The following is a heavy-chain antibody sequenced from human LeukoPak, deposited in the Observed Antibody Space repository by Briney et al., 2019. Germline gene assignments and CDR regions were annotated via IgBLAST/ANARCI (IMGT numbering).Heavy chain of an antibody. CDR1: GFTFDDYT. Sequence: PGGSLRLSYAASGFTFDDYTMHWVRQAPGKGLEWVSLISWDGGSTYYADSVKGRFTISRDNTKNSLYLQMNSLRVEDTAVYYCARDPLHWNDGVDDSFDIWGQGTMVTVSS. CDR2: ISWDGGST. V-gene: IGHV3-43*01. D-gene: IGHD1-1*01. J-gene: IGHJ3*02. CDR3: ARDPLHWNDGVDDSFDI.